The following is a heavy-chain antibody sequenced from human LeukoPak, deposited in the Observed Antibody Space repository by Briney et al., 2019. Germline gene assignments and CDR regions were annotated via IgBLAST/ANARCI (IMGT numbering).Heavy chain of an antibody. D-gene: IGHD3-22*01. CDR1: GFTFSSYS. Sequence: GGSLRLSCAASGFTFSSYSMNWVRQAPGKGLEWVSYISSSSSSIQYADSVKGRFTISRDNAKNSLYLQMHSLRAEDTAVYYCARRGYYDSSGYDYWAREPWSPSPQ. CDR2: ISSSSSSI. V-gene: IGHV3-48*04. CDR3: ARRGYYDSSGYDY. J-gene: IGHJ4*02.